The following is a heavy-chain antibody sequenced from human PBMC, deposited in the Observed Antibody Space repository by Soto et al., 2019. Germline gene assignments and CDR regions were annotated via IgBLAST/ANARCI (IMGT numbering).Heavy chain of an antibody. CDR3: ARDGGRHSGGIDY. CDR2: IIPIFCTA. J-gene: IGHJ4*02. D-gene: IGHD1-26*01. V-gene: IGHV1-69*01. Sequence: QVQLVQSGAEVKKPGSSVKVSCKASGGTFSSYSINWVRQAPGQGLEWMGEIIPIFCTANYAQKSQGRVTITTDESTSTANMELSSLRSEDTAVYYCARDGGRHSGGIDYWGQGTLVTVSS. CDR1: GGTFSSYS.